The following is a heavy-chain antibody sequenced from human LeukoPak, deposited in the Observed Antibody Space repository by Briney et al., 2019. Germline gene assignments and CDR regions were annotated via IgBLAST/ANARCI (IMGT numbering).Heavy chain of an antibody. CDR1: RGTFSTYA. CDR3: ARDTRHRYCSSTICYRGWLDP. Sequence: SVKVSCKASRGTFSTYAISWVRQAPGQGLEWMGGLIPIFGTANYAQKFQGRVTITADESTSTAYMELSSLRSEDTAVYYCARDTRHRYCSSTICYRGWLDPWGQGTLVTVSS. CDR2: LIPIFGTA. D-gene: IGHD2-2*01. J-gene: IGHJ5*02. V-gene: IGHV1-69*13.